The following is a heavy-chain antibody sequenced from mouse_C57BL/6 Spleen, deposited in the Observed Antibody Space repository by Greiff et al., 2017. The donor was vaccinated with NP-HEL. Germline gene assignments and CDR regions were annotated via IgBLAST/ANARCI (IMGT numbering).Heavy chain of an antibody. J-gene: IGHJ2*01. V-gene: IGHV1-82*01. CDR2: IYPGDGDT. D-gene: IGHD3-3*01. CDR3: ARTPRDYFDY. CDR1: GYAFSSSW. Sequence: VQLQQSGPELVKPGASVKISCKASGYAFSSSWMNWVKQRPGKGLEWIGRIYPGDGDTNYNGKFKGKATLTADKSSSTAYMQLSNLTSEDSAVYFCARTPRDYFDYWGQGTTLTVSS.